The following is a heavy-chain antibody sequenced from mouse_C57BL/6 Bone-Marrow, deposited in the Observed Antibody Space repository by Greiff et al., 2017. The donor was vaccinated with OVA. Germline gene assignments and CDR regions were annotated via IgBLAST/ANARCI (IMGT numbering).Heavy chain of an antibody. D-gene: IGHD3-2*02. V-gene: IGHV2-2*01. CDR3: ASSGYGY. Sequence: VQLQESGPGLVQPSQSLSITCTVSGFSFTSYGVPWVRQSPGQGLEWLVVLWSGGRTDYYAAFISRLSNSKDNSKSQVFFKMNILQADDTAIYYCASSGYGYWGQGTTLTVSS. J-gene: IGHJ2*01. CDR2: LWSGGRT. CDR1: GFSFTSYG.